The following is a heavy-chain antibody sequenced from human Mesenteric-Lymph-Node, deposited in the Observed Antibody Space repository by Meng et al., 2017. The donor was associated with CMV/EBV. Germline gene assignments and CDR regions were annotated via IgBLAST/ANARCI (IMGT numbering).Heavy chain of an antibody. D-gene: IGHD5-18*01. Sequence: ESLKISCAASGFTFRSYSMNWVRQAPGKGLEWVGSIYYSGSTYYNPSLKSRVTISVDTSKNQFSLKLSSVTAADTAVYYCARDLKGGYSYGYTHWGQGTLVTVSS. CDR3: ARDLKGGYSYGYTH. CDR1: GFTFRSYS. V-gene: IGHV4-39*07. CDR2: IYYSGST. J-gene: IGHJ4*02.